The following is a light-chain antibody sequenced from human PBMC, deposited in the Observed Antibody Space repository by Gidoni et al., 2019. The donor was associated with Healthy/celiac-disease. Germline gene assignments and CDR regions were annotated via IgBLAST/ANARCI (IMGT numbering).Light chain of an antibody. V-gene: IGLV3-1*01. Sequence: SYELTQPPSVSVSPGQTASITCSGDKLGDKYACCYQQKQGQSPGLVIYQDSKRPSGIPERFSGANSGNTATLTISGTQAMDEADYYCQAWDSSTVVFGGGTKLTVL. J-gene: IGLJ2*01. CDR2: QDS. CDR1: KLGDKY. CDR3: QAWDSSTVV.